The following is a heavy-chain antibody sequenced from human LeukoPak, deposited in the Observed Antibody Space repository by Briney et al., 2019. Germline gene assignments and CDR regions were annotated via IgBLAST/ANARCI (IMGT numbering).Heavy chain of an antibody. CDR3: ASCLFDYYYFDQ. J-gene: IGHJ4*02. V-gene: IGHV4-4*02. CDR1: GDSITSHNW. D-gene: IGHD3-10*01. CDR2: IYHSGTT. Sequence: PSETLSLTCAVSGDSITSHNWWSWVRQSPGKGLEWIGEIYHSGTTNYSPSLRSRVTISVDKSKNQLSLRLTSVTAADTAVYFCASCLFDYYYFDQWGQGTLVTVSS.